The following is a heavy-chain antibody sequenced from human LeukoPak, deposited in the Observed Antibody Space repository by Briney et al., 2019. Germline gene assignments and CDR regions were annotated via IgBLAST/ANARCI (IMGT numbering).Heavy chain of an antibody. V-gene: IGHV1-2*02. CDR1: GYTFTGYY. Sequence: ASVKVSCKASGYTFTGYYMHWVRQAPGQGLEWMGWINPNSGGTNYAQKFQGRVTMTRDTSISTAYMELSRLRSDDTAVYYWAREIAVAGPDYWGQGTLVIVSS. CDR2: INPNSGGT. CDR3: AREIAVAGPDY. J-gene: IGHJ4*02. D-gene: IGHD6-19*01.